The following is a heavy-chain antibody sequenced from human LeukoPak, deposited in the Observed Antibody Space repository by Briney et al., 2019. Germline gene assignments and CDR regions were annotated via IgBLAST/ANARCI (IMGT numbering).Heavy chain of an antibody. CDR3: ATGSSSWYGNFDY. CDR1: GGTFISYA. CDR2: INPNSGGT. J-gene: IGHJ4*02. Sequence: ASVKVSCKASGGTFISYAISWVRQAPGQGLEWMGWINPNSGGTNYAQKFQGRVTMTRDTSISTAYMELSRLRSDDTAVYYCATGSSSWYGNFDYWGQGTLVTVSS. V-gene: IGHV1-2*02. D-gene: IGHD6-13*01.